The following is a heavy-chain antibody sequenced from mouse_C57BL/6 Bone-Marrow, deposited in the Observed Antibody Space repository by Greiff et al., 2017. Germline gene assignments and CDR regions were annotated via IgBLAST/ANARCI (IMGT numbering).Heavy chain of an antibody. V-gene: IGHV1-76*01. CDR3: AREGEPVDY. Sequence: LVESGAELVRPGASVKLSCKASGYTFTDYYINWVKQRPGQGLEWIARIYPGSGNTYYNEKFKGKATLTAEKSSSTAYMQLSSLTSEDSAVYFCAREGEPVDYWGQGTTLTVSS. J-gene: IGHJ2*01. CDR1: GYTFTDYY. CDR2: IYPGSGNT.